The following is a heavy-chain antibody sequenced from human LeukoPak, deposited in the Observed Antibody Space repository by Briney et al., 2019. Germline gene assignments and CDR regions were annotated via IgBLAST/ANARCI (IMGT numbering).Heavy chain of an antibody. CDR3: ARMPPEGSSDYGWFDP. V-gene: IGHV4-31*03. D-gene: IGHD3-22*01. CDR1: GGSISSGAYY. J-gene: IGHJ5*02. Sequence: PSETLSLTCTVSGGSISSGAYYWSWIRQHPGKGLEWIRYIYYSGNTYYNPSLKSRVTISVDTSKNQFSLKLSSVTAADTAMYSCARMPPEGSSDYGWFDPWGQGTLVTVSS. CDR2: IYYSGNT.